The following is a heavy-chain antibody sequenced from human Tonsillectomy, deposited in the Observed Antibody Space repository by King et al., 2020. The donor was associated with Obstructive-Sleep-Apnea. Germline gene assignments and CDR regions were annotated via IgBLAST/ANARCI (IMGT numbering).Heavy chain of an antibody. V-gene: IGHV4-30-2*01. D-gene: IGHD3-22*01. CDR2: IFHTGST. Sequence: QLQESGSGLVKPSQTLSLTCAVSGDSVSSVHYSWGWIRQPPGKGLEWIGYIFHTGSTYYNPSLKTRVTISVDRSKNQFSLDLNSVPAADTAVYYCARVNNTYYYDSSGYYYLPYFDYWGQGTLVTVSS. CDR1: GDSVSSVHYS. J-gene: IGHJ4*02. CDR3: ARVNNTYYYDSSGYYYLPYFDY.